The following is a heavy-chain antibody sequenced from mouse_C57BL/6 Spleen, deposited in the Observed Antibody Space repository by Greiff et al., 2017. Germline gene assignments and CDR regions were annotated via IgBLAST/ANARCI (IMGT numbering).Heavy chain of an antibody. V-gene: IGHV5-12*01. CDR2: ISNGGGST. D-gene: IGHD2-2*01. Sequence: EVKLMESGGGLVQPGGSLKLSCAASGFTFSDYYMYWVRQTPEKRLEWVAYISNGGGSTYYPDTVKGRFTISRDNAKNTLYLQMSRLMSEDTAMYYCGRKTMVTGEAMDYWGQGTSVTVSS. J-gene: IGHJ4*01. CDR1: GFTFSDYY. CDR3: GRKTMVTGEAMDY.